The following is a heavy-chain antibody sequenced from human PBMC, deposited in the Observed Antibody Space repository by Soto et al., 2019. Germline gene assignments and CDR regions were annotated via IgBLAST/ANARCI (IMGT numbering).Heavy chain of an antibody. CDR3: ASRAAPLPAGRLLGGGYYYGMDV. Sequence: SVKVSCKASGGTFSSYAISWVRQAPGQGLEWMGGIIPIFGTANYAQKFQGRVTITADESTSTAYMELSSLRSEDTAVYYCASRAAPLPAGRLLGGGYYYGMDVWGQGTTVTVSS. CDR1: GGTFSSYA. D-gene: IGHD2-15*01. J-gene: IGHJ6*02. V-gene: IGHV1-69*13. CDR2: IIPIFGTA.